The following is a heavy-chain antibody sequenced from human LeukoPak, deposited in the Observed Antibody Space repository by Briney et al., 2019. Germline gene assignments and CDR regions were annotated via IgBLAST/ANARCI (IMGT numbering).Heavy chain of an antibody. CDR1: GFTFSNYA. J-gene: IGHJ4*02. Sequence: PGGSLRLSCAASGFTFSNYAMSWVRQAPGKGLEWVSVIYSGGTTKYADSVKGRFTISRDSSKNTLYLQMSSLRAEDTAVYYCAKYCSGGNCYSGLYWGQGTLVTVSS. D-gene: IGHD2-15*01. V-gene: IGHV3-23*01. CDR2: IYSGGTT. CDR3: AKYCSGGNCYSGLY.